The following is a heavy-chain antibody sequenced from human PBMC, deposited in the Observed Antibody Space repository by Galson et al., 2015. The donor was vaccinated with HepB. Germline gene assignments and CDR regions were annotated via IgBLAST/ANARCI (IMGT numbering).Heavy chain of an antibody. CDR2: IIPILGIA. J-gene: IGHJ6*02. D-gene: IGHD3-16*01. V-gene: IGHV1-69*04. CDR1: GGTFSSYA. Sequence: SVKVSCKASGGTFSSYAISWVRQAPGQGLEWMGRIIPILGIANYAQKFQGRVTITADKSTSTAYMELSSLRSEDTAVYYCARVGMGVGYYYYGMDVWGQGTTVTVSS. CDR3: ARVGMGVGYYYYGMDV.